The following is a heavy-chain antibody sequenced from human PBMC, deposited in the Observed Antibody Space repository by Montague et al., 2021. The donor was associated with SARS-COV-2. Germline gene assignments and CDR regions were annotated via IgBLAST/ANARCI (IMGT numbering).Heavy chain of an antibody. CDR1: GGSISSYY. Sequence: SETLSLTCSVAGGSISSYYWGWIRQSPGKGLEWIGYIFHSGITDXXPSLKGRVTISVDMSKNQFSLQLNSVTAADSAVYYCARTEYNWNDWFDPWGQGTLVTVSS. CDR2: IFHSGIT. D-gene: IGHD1-20*01. V-gene: IGHV4-59*13. CDR3: ARTEYNWNDWFDP. J-gene: IGHJ5*02.